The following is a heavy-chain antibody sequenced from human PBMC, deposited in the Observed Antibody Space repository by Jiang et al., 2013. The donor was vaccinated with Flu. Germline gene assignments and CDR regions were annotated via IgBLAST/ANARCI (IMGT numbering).Heavy chain of an antibody. V-gene: IGHV6-1*01. J-gene: IGHJ6*03. CDR2: TYYRSKWYN. D-gene: IGHD3-22*01. CDR3: AQSQNRGRHYYDNTGYDYYYYMDA. CDR1: GDSVSSNSAT. Sequence: QTLSLTCAISGDSVSSNSATWTWIRQSPSRGLEWLGRTYYRSKWYNDYAVSVKSRITINPDTSKNQFSLQLNSVTPEDTAVYYCAQSQNRGRHYYDNTGYDYYYYMDAWGKGTTVTVSS.